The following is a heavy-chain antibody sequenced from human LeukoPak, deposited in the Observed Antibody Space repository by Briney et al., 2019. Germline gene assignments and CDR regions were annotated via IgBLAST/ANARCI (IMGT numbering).Heavy chain of an antibody. Sequence: ASVKVSCKASGYTFTSYGISWVRRAPGQGLEWMGWISAYNGNTNYAQKLQGRVTMTADTSTSTAYMELRSLRSDDTAVYYCAREDYGSGSSYYWGQGTLVTVSS. CDR3: AREDYGSGSSYY. D-gene: IGHD3-10*01. CDR2: ISAYNGNT. V-gene: IGHV1-18*01. CDR1: GYTFTSYG. J-gene: IGHJ4*02.